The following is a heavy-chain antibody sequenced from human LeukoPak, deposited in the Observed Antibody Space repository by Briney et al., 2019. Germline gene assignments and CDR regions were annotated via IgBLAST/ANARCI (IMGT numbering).Heavy chain of an antibody. V-gene: IGHV1-18*01. J-gene: IGHJ1*01. D-gene: IGHD3-22*01. Sequence: ASVKVSCKASGYTFTSYGISWVRQAPGQGLEWMGWISAYNGNTNYAQKLQGRVTMTTDTSTSTAYMELRSLRSDDTAVYYRARDRVDYYDSSGPPVFQHWGQGTLVTVSS. CDR1: GYTFTSYG. CDR3: ARDRVDYYDSSGPPVFQH. CDR2: ISAYNGNT.